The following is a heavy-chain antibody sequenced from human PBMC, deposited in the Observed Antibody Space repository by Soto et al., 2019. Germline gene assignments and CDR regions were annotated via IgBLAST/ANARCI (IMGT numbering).Heavy chain of an antibody. Sequence: SETLSLTCTVSGGSISSYYWSWVRQPPGKGLEWIAYIYYSGTTYYNPSLRSRVTISVDTSKNQFSLNLSSVTAADTAVYYCARKYRTGPTLHWFDPWGQGTLVTVSS. V-gene: IGHV4-59*06. CDR2: IYYSGTT. J-gene: IGHJ5*02. CDR1: GGSISSYY. CDR3: ARKYRTGPTLHWFDP. D-gene: IGHD1-1*01.